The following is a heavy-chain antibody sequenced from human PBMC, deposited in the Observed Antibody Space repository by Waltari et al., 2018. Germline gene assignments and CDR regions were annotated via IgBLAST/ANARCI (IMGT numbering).Heavy chain of an antibody. Sequence: EVQLVESGGGLVQPGGSLRLSCGASGFRFRDASMSWVRQAPGEGLEWGAGIRHDGREEYYADSVKGRFSISRDNAGNSLFLQMNSLRAEDTAVYYCAKFGGYFLYTTAHFDYWGQGILVTVSS. D-gene: IGHD3-16*01. V-gene: IGHV3-7*01. J-gene: IGHJ4*02. CDR1: GFRFRDAS. CDR2: IRHDGREE. CDR3: AKFGGYFLYTTAHFDY.